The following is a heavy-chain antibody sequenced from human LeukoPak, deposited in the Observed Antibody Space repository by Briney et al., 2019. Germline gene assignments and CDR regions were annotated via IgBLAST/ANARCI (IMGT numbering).Heavy chain of an antibody. CDR1: GFTFSSYG. CDR2: IRYDGSNK. Sequence: GGSLRLSCAASGFTFSSYGMHWVRQAPGKGLEWVAFIRYDGSNKYYADSVKGRFTISRDNSKNTLYLQMGSLRAEDMAVYYCAREGGPAAGIFQHWGQGTLVTVSS. D-gene: IGHD6-13*01. J-gene: IGHJ1*01. CDR3: AREGGPAAGIFQH. V-gene: IGHV3-30*02.